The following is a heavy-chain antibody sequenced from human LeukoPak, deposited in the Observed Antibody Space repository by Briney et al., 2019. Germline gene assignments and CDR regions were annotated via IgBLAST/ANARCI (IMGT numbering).Heavy chain of an antibody. D-gene: IGHD1-1*01. CDR3: ARGFWNGRGGVYYMDV. Sequence: PSETLSLTCAVYGGSFSGYYWSWIRQPPGKGLEWIGEINHSGSTNYNPSLKSRVTMSVDTSKNQFSLKLSSVTAPDTAVYYCARGFWNGRGGVYYMDVWGKGTTVTISS. CDR2: INHSGST. J-gene: IGHJ6*03. V-gene: IGHV4-34*01. CDR1: GGSFSGYY.